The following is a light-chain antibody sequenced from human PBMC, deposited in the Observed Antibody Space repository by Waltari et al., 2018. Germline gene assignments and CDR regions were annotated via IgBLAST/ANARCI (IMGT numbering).Light chain of an antibody. Sequence: SYVLTQPPSVSVAPGETARITCGGNNIERKSVHWYRQRPGQAPVVVISYDNDRAAGIPERFSGSNSGNTATLTISRVEAGDGADYYCQVWDANTDPGVFGTGTEVTVL. CDR2: YDN. V-gene: IGLV3-21*01. J-gene: IGLJ1*01. CDR3: QVWDANTDPGV. CDR1: NIERKS.